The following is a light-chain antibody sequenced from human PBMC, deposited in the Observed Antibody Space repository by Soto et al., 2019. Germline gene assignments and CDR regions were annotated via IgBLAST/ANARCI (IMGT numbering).Light chain of an antibody. CDR2: KAS. CDR3: QQYNSYPYT. V-gene: IGKV1-5*03. J-gene: IGKJ5*01. Sequence: DIQMTQSPSTLSASVGDRVTITCRASQSISGWLAWYQQKPGKAPNLLIYKASSLQSAVPSRFSGSGSGTELTLTISSLQPDDFATYYCQQYNSYPYTFGQGTRLEIK. CDR1: QSISGW.